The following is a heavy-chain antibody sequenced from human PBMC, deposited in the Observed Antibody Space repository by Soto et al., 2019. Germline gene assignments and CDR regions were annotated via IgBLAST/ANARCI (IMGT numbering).Heavy chain of an antibody. Sequence: AXETLSLTCTFSVGSISSGEYYWSWIRQPPWKGLEWIGYIYYSGSTYYNPSLKSRVTISVDTSRNQFSLKLSSVTAADTAVYFCAREGGEYYDSSGYWHHWFEPWGQGTLVNVSS. J-gene: IGHJ5*02. D-gene: IGHD3-22*01. CDR2: IYYSGST. V-gene: IGHV4-30-4*01. CDR1: VGSISSGEYY. CDR3: AREGGEYYDSSGYWHHWFEP.